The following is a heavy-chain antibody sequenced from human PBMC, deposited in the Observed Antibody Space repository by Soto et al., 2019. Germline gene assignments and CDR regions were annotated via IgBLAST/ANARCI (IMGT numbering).Heavy chain of an antibody. V-gene: IGHV3-23*01. CDR2: ISGSGGST. CDR3: ARNWVVTAIFGAGDY. Sequence: EVQLLESGGGLVQPGGSLRLSCAASGFTFSSYAMSWVRQAPGKGLEWVSAISGSGGSTYYADSVKGRFTISRDNSKNSLYLQMNSLRAEDTAVYYCARNWVVTAIFGAGDYWGQGTLVTVSS. CDR1: GFTFSSYA. J-gene: IGHJ4*02. D-gene: IGHD2-21*02.